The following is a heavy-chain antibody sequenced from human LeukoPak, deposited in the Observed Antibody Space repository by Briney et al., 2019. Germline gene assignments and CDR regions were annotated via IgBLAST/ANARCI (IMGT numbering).Heavy chain of an antibody. CDR1: GFTFSSNG. CDR2: IWYDGSNK. D-gene: IGHD2-8*01. Sequence: GGSLRLSCAASGFTFSSNGMHWVRQAPGKGLEWVALIWYDGSNKYYADSVKGRFTIFRDNSKNTLFLQMNSLRAEDTAVYYCAGGMRHFDYWGQGTLVTVSS. J-gene: IGHJ4*02. V-gene: IGHV3-33*01. CDR3: AGGMRHFDY.